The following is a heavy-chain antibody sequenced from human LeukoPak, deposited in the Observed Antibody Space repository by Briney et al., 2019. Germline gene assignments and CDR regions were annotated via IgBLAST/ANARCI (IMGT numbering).Heavy chain of an antibody. CDR3: ARLKPSSGY. D-gene: IGHD1-14*01. Sequence: PSETLSLTRAVYGGSFSGYYWSWIRQPPGKGLEWIGEINHSGSTNYNPSLKSRVTISVDTSKNQFSLKLSSVTAADTAVYYCARLKPSSGYWGQGTLVTVSS. CDR1: GGSFSGYY. J-gene: IGHJ4*02. V-gene: IGHV4-34*01. CDR2: INHSGST.